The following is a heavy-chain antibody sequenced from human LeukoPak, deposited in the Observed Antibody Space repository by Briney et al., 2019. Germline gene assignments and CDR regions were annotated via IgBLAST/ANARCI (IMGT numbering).Heavy chain of an antibody. Sequence: ASVKVSCKASGYTFTGYYMHWVRQAPGQGREWMGRINPNSGGTNYAQKFQGRVTMTRDTSISTAYMELSRLRSDDTVVYYCAIGRHIVVVVAAYYMDVWGKGTTVTVSS. CDR1: GYTFTGYY. CDR3: AIGRHIVVVVAAYYMDV. V-gene: IGHV1-2*05. D-gene: IGHD2-15*01. J-gene: IGHJ6*03. CDR2: INPNSGGT.